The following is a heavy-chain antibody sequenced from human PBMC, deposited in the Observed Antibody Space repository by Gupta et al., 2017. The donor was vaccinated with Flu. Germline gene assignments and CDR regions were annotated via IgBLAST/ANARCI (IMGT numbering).Heavy chain of an antibody. D-gene: IGHD2-15*01. CDR2: IGGRGGST. V-gene: IGHV3-23*01. J-gene: IGHJ6*02. CDR1: GFIFSSYA. Sequence: EEQLLASGGGLLQPGGSLRLSCAASGFIFSSYAMRWVRQDPGKGLEWVSTIGGRGGSTYYADSVKGRFTISRDNSKSTLYLQMSSLRAEDTAVYSCAKAGCSGGSCYYADPLNYYGMDVWGQGTTVTVSS. CDR3: AKAGCSGGSCYYADPLNYYGMDV.